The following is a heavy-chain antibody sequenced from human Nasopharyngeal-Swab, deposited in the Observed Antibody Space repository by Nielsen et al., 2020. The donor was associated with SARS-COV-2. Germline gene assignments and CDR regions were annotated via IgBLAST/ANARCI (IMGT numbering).Heavy chain of an antibody. CDR2: IYPGDSDT. CDR3: ARSLFGLPWAFDI. D-gene: IGHD3-16*02. Sequence: GESLNISCNGSGYSFTSYWIGWVRQMPGKGLEWMGIIYPGDSDTRYSPSFQGQVTISADKSISTAYLQWSSLKASDTAMYYCARSLFGLPWAFDIWGQGTMVTVSS. CDR1: GYSFTSYW. J-gene: IGHJ3*02. V-gene: IGHV5-51*01.